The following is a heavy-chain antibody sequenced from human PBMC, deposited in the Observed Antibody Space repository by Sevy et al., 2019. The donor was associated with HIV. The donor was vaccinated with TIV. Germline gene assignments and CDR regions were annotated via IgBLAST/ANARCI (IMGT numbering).Heavy chain of an antibody. CDR3: ARERRARGTYSSSWYDPTGVDAFDI. V-gene: IGHV3-30-3*01. D-gene: IGHD6-13*01. CDR1: GFTFSSYA. CDR2: ISYDGSNK. Sequence: GGSLRLSCAASGFTFSSYAMHWVRQAPGKGLEWVAVISYDGSNKYYADSGKGRFTISRDNSKNTLYLQMNSLRAEDTAVYYCARERRARGTYSSSWYDPTGVDAFDIWGQGTMVTVSS. J-gene: IGHJ3*02.